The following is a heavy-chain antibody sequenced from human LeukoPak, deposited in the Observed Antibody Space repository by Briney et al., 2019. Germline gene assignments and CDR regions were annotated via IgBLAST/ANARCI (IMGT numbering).Heavy chain of an antibody. CDR1: GGSFTYYY. V-gene: IGHV4-34*01. J-gene: IGHJ5*02. D-gene: IGHD3-10*01. Sequence: SETLSPTCAVYGGSFTYYYWVWVRQTPGKGLEWIGEINHSGSTNYNPSLKSRLTISVDTSRNQFSLMLTSLTAADTAVYYCARRGSWKGLWFDPWGQGNLVIVSS. CDR3: ARRGSWKGLWFDP. CDR2: INHSGST.